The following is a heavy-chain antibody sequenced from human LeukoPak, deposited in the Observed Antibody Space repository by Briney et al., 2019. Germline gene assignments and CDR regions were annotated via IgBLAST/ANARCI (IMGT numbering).Heavy chain of an antibody. CDR2: IRQSGGT. D-gene: IGHD6-19*01. CDR3: ARDYGEWLVPSS. CDR1: GGSFSTYF. J-gene: IGHJ5*02. Sequence: SETLSLTCAVYGGSFSTYFWSWIRQAPGKGLEWIGEIRQSGGTNCNPSLKSRLTISVDTSKNQFSLKLNSVTAADTAVYYCARDYGEWLVPSSWGQGTVVTVSS. V-gene: IGHV4-34*01.